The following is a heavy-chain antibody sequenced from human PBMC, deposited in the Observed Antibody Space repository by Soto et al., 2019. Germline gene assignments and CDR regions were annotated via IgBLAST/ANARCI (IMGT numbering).Heavy chain of an antibody. V-gene: IGHV3-23*01. CDR3: ANHPSSSWYRGGFDY. CDR2: ISGSGGST. J-gene: IGHJ4*02. D-gene: IGHD6-13*01. Sequence: EVQLLESRGGLVQPGGSLRLSCAASGFTFSSYAMSWVRQAPGKGLEWVSAISGSGGSTYYADSVKGRFTISRDNFKNTLYLQMNSLRAEDTAVYYCANHPSSSWYRGGFDYWGQGTLVTVSS. CDR1: GFTFSSYA.